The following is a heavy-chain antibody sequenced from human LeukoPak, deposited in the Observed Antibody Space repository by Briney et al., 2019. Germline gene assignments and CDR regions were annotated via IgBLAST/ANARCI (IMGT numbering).Heavy chain of an antibody. CDR1: GFTFSSYA. D-gene: IGHD6-13*01. CDR3: ARLSTAVADSDY. V-gene: IGHV3-23*01. Sequence: GGSLRLSCAASGFTFSSYAMSWVRQAPGKGLEWVSAISGSGGSTCYADSVKGRFTISRDNSKNTLYLQMNSLRAEDTAVYYCARLSTAVADSDYWGRGTLVTVSS. CDR2: ISGSGGST. J-gene: IGHJ4*02.